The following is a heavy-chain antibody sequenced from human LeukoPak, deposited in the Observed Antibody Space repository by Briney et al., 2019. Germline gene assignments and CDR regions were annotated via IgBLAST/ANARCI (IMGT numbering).Heavy chain of an antibody. V-gene: IGHV3-30-3*01. CDR1: GFTFSSYA. J-gene: IGHJ6*02. CDR3: ARPRSFYYFHYEMDV. CDR2: ISYDGSSE. Sequence: PGGSLRLSCAASGFTFSSYAMHWVRQAPGKGLEWVAAISYDGSSEYHADSVEGRFTISRDNSKSTLFLQMNSLRPEDTAVYYCARPRSFYYFHYEMDVWGHGTTVTVSS.